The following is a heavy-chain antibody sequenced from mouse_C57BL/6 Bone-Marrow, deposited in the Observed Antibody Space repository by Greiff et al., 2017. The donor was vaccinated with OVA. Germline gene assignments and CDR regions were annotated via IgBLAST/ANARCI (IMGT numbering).Heavy chain of an antibody. CDR3: ARIVLERKRNPLITTVGGDHY. CDR2: IWWDDDK. J-gene: IGHJ4*01. Sequence: QVTLKVSGPGILQPSQTLSLTCSFSGFSLSTFGMGVGWIRQPSGKGLEWLAHIWWDDDKYYNPALKSRLTISKDTSKNQVFLKIANVDTADTATYYWARIVLERKRNPLITTVGGDHYWGQGTSVTVSS. V-gene: IGHV8-8*01. D-gene: IGHD1-1*01. CDR1: GFSLSTFGMG.